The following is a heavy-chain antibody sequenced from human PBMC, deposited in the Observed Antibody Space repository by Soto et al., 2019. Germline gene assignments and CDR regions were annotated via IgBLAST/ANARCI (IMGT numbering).Heavy chain of an antibody. J-gene: IGHJ4*02. CDR2: MNPNSGNT. CDR1: GYTFTSYD. D-gene: IGHD3-3*01. Sequence: GASVKVSCKASGYTFTSYDINWVRQATGQGLEWMGWMNPNSGNTGYAQKFQGRVTMTRNTSISTAYMELSSLRSEDTAVYYCARGKRDVRFWSGYYGVTFDYWGQGTLVTVSS. CDR3: ARGKRDVRFWSGYYGVTFDY. V-gene: IGHV1-8*01.